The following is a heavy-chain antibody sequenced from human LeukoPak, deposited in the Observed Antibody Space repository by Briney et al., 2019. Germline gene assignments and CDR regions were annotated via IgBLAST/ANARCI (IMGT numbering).Heavy chain of an antibody. Sequence: GGSLRLSCAASGLTFSRYWMTWFRQAPGKGLEWVANIKQEGSEKYYVDSVKGRFTISRDNAKNSLYLQMNSLRAEDTAVYYCAREHSLKYFYDSSGYFDYWGQGTLVTVSS. CDR3: AREHSLKYFYDSSGYFDY. J-gene: IGHJ4*02. V-gene: IGHV3-7*01. D-gene: IGHD3-22*01. CDR2: IKQEGSEK. CDR1: GLTFSRYW.